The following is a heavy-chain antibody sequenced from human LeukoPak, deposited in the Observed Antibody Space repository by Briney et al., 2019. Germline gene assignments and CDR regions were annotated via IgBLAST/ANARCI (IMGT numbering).Heavy chain of an antibody. J-gene: IGHJ4*02. D-gene: IGHD4-17*01. CDR3: AKAGGYGDSVDDY. V-gene: IGHV3-23*01. CDR1: GFTFSNYA. Sequence: GGSLRLSCAASGFTFSNYAMTWVRQAPGKGLEWVSGLTGNGRTTYYADSVKGRFTISRDNSKNTLYLQMNSLRAEDTAVYYCAKAGGYGDSVDDYWGQGTLVTVSS. CDR2: LTGNGRTT.